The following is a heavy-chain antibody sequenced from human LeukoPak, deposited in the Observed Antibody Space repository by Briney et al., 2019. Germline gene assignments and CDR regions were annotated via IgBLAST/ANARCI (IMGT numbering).Heavy chain of an antibody. CDR3: ARDNSVGDNAWWFDP. D-gene: IGHD1-26*01. CDR1: GFTFTNYN. V-gene: IGHV1-46*01. CDR2: INPSGGST. J-gene: IGHJ5*02. Sequence: GASVKVSCKASGFTFTNYNMHWVRQAPGQGLEWMGIINPSGGSTNYAQKFQGRVTMTRDMSTSTDYMELSSLRSEDTAIYYCARDNSVGDNAWWFDPWGQGTLVTVSS.